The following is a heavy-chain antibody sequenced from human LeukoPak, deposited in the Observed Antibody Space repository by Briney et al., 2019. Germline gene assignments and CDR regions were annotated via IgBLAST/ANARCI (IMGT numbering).Heavy chain of an antibody. J-gene: IGHJ3*02. CDR2: INHSGST. V-gene: IGHV4-34*01. D-gene: IGHD1-7*01. CDR3: ARRGSGQYNWNYLTFDI. CDR1: GGSFSGYY. Sequence: SETLSLTCAVYGGSFSGYYWSWIRQPPGKGLEWIGEINHSGSTNYNPSLKSRVTISVDTSKNQFSLKLSSVTAADTAVYYCARRGSGQYNWNYLTFDIWGQGTMVTVSS.